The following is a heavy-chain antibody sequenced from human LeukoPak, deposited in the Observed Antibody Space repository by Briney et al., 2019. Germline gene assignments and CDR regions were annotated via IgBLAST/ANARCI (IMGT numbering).Heavy chain of an antibody. V-gene: IGHV3-33*01. Sequence: GWVLRLSCATSGFPFSYYGTHWVRKAPGKGPEGVAVIWYDGSKKYYADSVKGRFTISRDNSKNMLYLQMNSLRVEDTAVYYCARVANITTFGMDVWGQGTTATVCS. J-gene: IGHJ6*02. CDR1: GFPFSYYG. CDR2: IWYDGSKK. CDR3: ARVANITTFGMDV. D-gene: IGHD3-9*01.